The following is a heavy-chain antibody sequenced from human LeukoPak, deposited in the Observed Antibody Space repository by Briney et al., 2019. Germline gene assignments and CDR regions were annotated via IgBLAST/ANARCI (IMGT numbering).Heavy chain of an antibody. D-gene: IGHD2-21*01. CDR3: ARCGPSAGDV. CDR1: GGTFSSYG. J-gene: IGHJ6*02. CDR2: IIPIFGTT. Sequence: ASVKVSCKASGGTFSSYGNSWVRQAPGQGLEWMGGIIPIFGTTNYAQKFQGRVTITADDSTSTVYMELSSLRSEDTAVYYCARCGPSAGDVWGQGTTVTVSS. V-gene: IGHV1-69*13.